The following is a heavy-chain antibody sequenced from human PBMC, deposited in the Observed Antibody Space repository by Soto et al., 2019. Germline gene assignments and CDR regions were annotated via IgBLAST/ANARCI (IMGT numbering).Heavy chain of an antibody. Sequence: GGCLGLSGAAAGVACSMDAMSWVRQAPGEGLDWGSGVSASGVSADYGDSVKGRFTISRENCKNTLHLQMNSVMAEEPAVYYCAKVTGPHCSTPTCSGSPDYRGQGT. J-gene: IGHJ4*02. CDR1: GVACSMDA. CDR2: VSASGVSA. D-gene: IGHD3-10*02. V-gene: IGHV3-23*01. CDR3: AKVTGPHCSTPTCSGSPDY.